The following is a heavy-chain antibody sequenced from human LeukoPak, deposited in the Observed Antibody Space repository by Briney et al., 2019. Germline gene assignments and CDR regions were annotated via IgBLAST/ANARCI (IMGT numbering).Heavy chain of an antibody. CDR1: GYTFTDYY. D-gene: IGHD1-1*01. V-gene: IGHV1-2*02. J-gene: IGHJ4*02. Sequence: ASVKVSCKASGYTFTDYYMHWVRQAPGQGLEWMGWINPNSGGTNYAQKFQGRVTLTRDTSISTAYMELSRLRSDDTAAYYCARSATGLYYFDYWGQGTLVTVSS. CDR2: INPNSGGT. CDR3: ARSATGLYYFDY.